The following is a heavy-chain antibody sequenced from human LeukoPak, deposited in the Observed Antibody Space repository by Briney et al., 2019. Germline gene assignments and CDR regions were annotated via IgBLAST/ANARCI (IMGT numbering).Heavy chain of an antibody. D-gene: IGHD3-10*01. CDR2: ISYDGSNK. Sequence: PGGSLRLSCAASGFTFSSYAMHWVRQAPGKGLEWVAVISYDGSNKYYADSVKGRFTISRDNSKNTLYLQMNSLRAEDTAVYYCARELFGELLSSPDYWGQGTLVTVSS. CDR1: GFTFSSYA. V-gene: IGHV3-30-3*01. CDR3: ARELFGELLSSPDY. J-gene: IGHJ4*02.